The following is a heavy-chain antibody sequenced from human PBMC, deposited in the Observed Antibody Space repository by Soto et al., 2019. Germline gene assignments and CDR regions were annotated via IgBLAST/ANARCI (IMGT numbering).Heavy chain of an antibody. CDR3: ARDLYRETARYYYYYGMDV. Sequence: GASVKVSCKASGYTFTSYGISWVRQAPGQGLEWMGWISAYNGNTNYAQKLQGRVTMTTDTSTSTAYMELRSLRSEDTAVYYCARDLYRETARYYYYYGMDVWGQGTTVTVSS. J-gene: IGHJ6*02. D-gene: IGHD1-26*01. CDR2: ISAYNGNT. CDR1: GYTFTSYG. V-gene: IGHV1-18*01.